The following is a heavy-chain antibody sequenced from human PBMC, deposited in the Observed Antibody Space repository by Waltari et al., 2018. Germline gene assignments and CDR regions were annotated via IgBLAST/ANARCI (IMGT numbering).Heavy chain of an antibody. V-gene: IGHV1-69*02. CDR3: ARRIIAAADSYFDY. CDR1: GGTFSSYT. Sequence: QVQLVQSGAEVKKPGSSVKVSCKASGGTFSSYTISWVRPAPGQGLEWMGRIIPILGIANYAQKFQGRVTITADKSTSTAYMELSSLRSEDTAVYYCARRIIAAADSYFDYWGQGTLVTVSS. CDR2: IIPILGIA. D-gene: IGHD6-13*01. J-gene: IGHJ4*02.